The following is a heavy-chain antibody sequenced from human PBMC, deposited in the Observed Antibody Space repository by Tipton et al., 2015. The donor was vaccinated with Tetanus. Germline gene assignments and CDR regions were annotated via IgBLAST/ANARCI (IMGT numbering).Heavy chain of an antibody. V-gene: IGHV4-59*01. CDR1: GGSISSYY. J-gene: IGHJ3*02. Sequence: TLSLTYTVSGGSISSYYWTWIRQPPGRGLEWIGYVHYSGGTNYSPSLRSRVTLSVDTSKNQFSLKLSSVTAADTAVYYCARIGWLQQNKPAFDIWGQGTVVTVSS. D-gene: IGHD5-24*01. CDR2: VHYSGGT. CDR3: ARIGWLQQNKPAFDI.